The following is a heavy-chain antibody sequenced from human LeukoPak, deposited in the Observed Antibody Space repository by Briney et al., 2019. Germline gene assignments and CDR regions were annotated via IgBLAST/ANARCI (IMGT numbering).Heavy chain of an antibody. CDR1: GFTFSSYA. D-gene: IGHD2-2*01. CDR2: ISGSGCST. J-gene: IGHJ4*02. Sequence: GASLRLSCAASGFTFSSYAMSWVRQAPGKGLEWVPTISGSGCSTYYADSGKGRFTISRANSKKTLYLQMNRLRAEDTAVYYCAKTCSSTSCYFDWGQGTLVTVSS. V-gene: IGHV3-23*01. CDR3: AKTCSSTSCYFD.